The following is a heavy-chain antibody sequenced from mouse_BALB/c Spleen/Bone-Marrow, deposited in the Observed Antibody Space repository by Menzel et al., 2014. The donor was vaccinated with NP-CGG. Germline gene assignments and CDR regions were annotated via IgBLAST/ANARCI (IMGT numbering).Heavy chain of an antibody. Sequence: EVMLVESGGGLVQPGGSLKLSCAAPGFTFSSYGMSWVRQTPDKRLELVATINSNGGSTYYPDSVKGRFTISRDNAKNTLYLQMSSLKSEDTAMYYCARVWYFDYWGQGTSLTVSS. CDR1: GFTFSSYG. V-gene: IGHV5-6-3*01. J-gene: IGHJ2*03. CDR2: INSNGGST. CDR3: ARVWYFDY.